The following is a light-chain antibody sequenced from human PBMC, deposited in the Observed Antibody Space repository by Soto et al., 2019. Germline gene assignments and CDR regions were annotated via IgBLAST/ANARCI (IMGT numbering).Light chain of an antibody. CDR2: DAS. CDR3: QQRSNWPLYT. Sequence: EIVLTQSPAPLSLSPGERATLSCRASQSVSSDLDWYQQKPGQAPRLLIYDASNRATGIPARFSGSGSLTDFTLTISSLESEDFAVYYCQQRSNWPLYTFGQGTKLQLK. V-gene: IGKV3-11*01. J-gene: IGKJ2*01. CDR1: QSVSSD.